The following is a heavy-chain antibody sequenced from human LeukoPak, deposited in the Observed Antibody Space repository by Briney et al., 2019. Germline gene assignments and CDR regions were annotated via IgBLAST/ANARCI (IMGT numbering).Heavy chain of an antibody. V-gene: IGHV4-59*12. Sequence: PSETLSLTCTVSAGSISSYYWGWLRQHPGKGLEWIGYIYNSGNTDYNPSLKSRITISVDKSKNQFSLKLTSVTGADTAVYYCAREDYEVQGTTMSSIGAFDIWGQGTMVTVSS. CDR1: AGSISSYY. J-gene: IGHJ3*02. CDR3: AREDYEVQGTTMSSIGAFDI. CDR2: IYNSGNT. D-gene: IGHD3-22*01.